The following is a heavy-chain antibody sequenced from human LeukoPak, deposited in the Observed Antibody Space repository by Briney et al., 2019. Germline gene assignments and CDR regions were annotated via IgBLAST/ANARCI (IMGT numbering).Heavy chain of an antibody. V-gene: IGHV3-48*04. CDR1: GFTFTDFA. D-gene: IGHD4-17*01. CDR3: ARVRTTVTTRDAFDI. CDR2: ISSSSTTI. J-gene: IGHJ3*02. Sequence: GGSLRLSCAASGFTFTDFAMNWVRQAPGKGLEWVSYISSSSTTIYYADSVEGRFTISRDNVKKSLYLQMNSLRAEDTAVYYCARVRTTVTTRDAFDIWGQGTMVTVSS.